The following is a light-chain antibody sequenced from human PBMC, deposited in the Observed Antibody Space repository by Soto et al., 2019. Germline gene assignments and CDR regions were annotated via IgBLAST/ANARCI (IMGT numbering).Light chain of an antibody. CDR1: QSVSSSY. Sequence: EIVLTQSPGTLSLSPGERATLSCRASQSVSSSYLAWYQQKPGQAPRLLIYGASSRATGITDRFSGSGSGTVFTITISRLEPEDFAVYYCQQYGSSPETFGQGTKVEIK. V-gene: IGKV3-20*01. CDR2: GAS. CDR3: QQYGSSPET. J-gene: IGKJ1*01.